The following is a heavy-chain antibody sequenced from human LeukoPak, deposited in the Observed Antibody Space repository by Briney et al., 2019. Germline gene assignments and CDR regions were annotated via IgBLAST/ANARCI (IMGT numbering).Heavy chain of an antibody. CDR2: IRNDESNK. CDR3: ARDGEYGGMDV. V-gene: IGHV3-30*02. D-gene: IGHD2/OR15-2a*01. J-gene: IGHJ6*02. CDR1: GFIFSNYG. Sequence: PGGSLRLSCAASGFIFSNYGMHWVRQAPGKGLDWVALIRNDESNKDHADSVKGRFTISRDGSKTTVYLQMNSLRVEDTAVYHCARDGEYGGMDVWGQGTTVTVSS.